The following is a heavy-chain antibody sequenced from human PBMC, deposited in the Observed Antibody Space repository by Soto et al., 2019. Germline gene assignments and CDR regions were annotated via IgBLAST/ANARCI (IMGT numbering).Heavy chain of an antibody. CDR1: GFTFSGYG. CDR2: LANDGSYQ. CDR3: ARSSGGSSWYAPDY. Sequence: QVQLVESGGGVVQPGRSLRLSCAASGFTFSGYGMHWVRQAPGEGLQWVAVLANDGSYQYYADSLKGRFTISRDNSKNTLYLQMDSLRPEDTAVYYCARSSGGSSWYAPDYWGQGTLVTVSP. D-gene: IGHD6-13*01. V-gene: IGHV3-30*03. J-gene: IGHJ4*02.